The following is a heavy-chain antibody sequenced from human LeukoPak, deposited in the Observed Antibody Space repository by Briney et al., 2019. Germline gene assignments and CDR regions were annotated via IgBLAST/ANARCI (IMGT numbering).Heavy chain of an antibody. CDR1: GYSFTSYW. CDR3: ARRDDTFSRHFDY. V-gene: IGHV5-51*01. Sequence: GESLQISCKGSGYSFTSYWIGWVRQMPGKGLEWMGIIYPGASDTRYSPSFQGQVTISADKSISTAYLQWSSLKASDTAMYYCARRDDTFSRHFDYWGQGTLVTVSS. J-gene: IGHJ4*02. CDR2: IYPGASDT. D-gene: IGHD3-16*01.